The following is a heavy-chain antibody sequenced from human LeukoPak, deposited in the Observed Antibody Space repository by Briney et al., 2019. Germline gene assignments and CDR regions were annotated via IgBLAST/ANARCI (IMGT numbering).Heavy chain of an antibody. CDR1: GFTFSNYW. J-gene: IGHJ3*02. CDR2: IKQDGSEK. CDR3: AKDKGSSSWLLDAFDI. V-gene: IGHV3-7*01. D-gene: IGHD6-13*01. Sequence: GGSLRLSCAASGFTFSNYWMGWVRQAPGKGLEWVANIKQDGSEKRYVDPVKGRFTISRDNAKNSLYLQMNSLRAEDTAVYYCAKDKGSSSWLLDAFDIWGQGTMVTVSS.